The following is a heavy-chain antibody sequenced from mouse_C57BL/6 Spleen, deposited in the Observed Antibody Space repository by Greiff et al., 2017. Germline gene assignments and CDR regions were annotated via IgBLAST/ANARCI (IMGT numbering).Heavy chain of an antibody. J-gene: IGHJ1*03. CDR1: GYAFSSYW. D-gene: IGHD2-4*01. CDR2: IYPGDGDT. Sequence: VQLVESGAELVKPGASVKISCKASGYAFSSYWMNWVKQRPGKGLEWIGQIYPGDGDTNYNGKFKGKATLTADKSSSTAYMQLSSLTSEDSAVYFCARKGDYYWYFDVWGTGTTVTVSS. V-gene: IGHV1-80*01. CDR3: ARKGDYYWYFDV.